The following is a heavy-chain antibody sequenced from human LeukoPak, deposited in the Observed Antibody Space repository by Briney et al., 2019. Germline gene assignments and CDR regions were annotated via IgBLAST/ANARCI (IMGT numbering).Heavy chain of an antibody. CDR1: GGSFSGYY. CDR3: ASMSSGYYYADY. V-gene: IGHV4-34*01. D-gene: IGHD3-22*01. Sequence: PSETLSLTCAVYGGSFSGYYWSWIRQPPGKGLEWIGEINHSGSTNYSPSLKSRVTISVDTSKNQFSLKLSSVTAADTAVYYCASMSSGYYYADYWGQGTLVTVSS. J-gene: IGHJ4*02. CDR2: INHSGST.